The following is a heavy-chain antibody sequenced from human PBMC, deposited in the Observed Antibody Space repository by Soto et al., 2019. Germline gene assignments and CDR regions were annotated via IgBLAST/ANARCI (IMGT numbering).Heavy chain of an antibody. CDR3: AKDGEDYYVSSGYYYPSHAFDI. D-gene: IGHD3-22*01. CDR2: ISGSGGST. J-gene: IGHJ3*02. CDR1: GFTFSSYA. Sequence: PGGSLRLSCAASGFTFSSYAMSWVRQAPGKGLEWVSAISGSGGSTYYADSVKGRFTISRDNSKNTLYLQMNSLRAEDTAVYYCAKDGEDYYVSSGYYYPSHAFDIWGQGTMVTVSS. V-gene: IGHV3-23*01.